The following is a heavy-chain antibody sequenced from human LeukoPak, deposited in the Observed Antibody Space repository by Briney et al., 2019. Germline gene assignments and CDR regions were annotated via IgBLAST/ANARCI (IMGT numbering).Heavy chain of an antibody. J-gene: IGHJ4*02. Sequence: PSETLSLTCTVSGYSISSGYYWGWIRQPPGKGLEWIGSIYHSGSTYYNPSLKSRVTISVDTSKNQFSLKLSSVTAADTAVNYCARTYYYDSSGYYPFDYWGQGTLVTVSS. CDR3: ARTYYYDSSGYYPFDY. CDR2: IYHSGST. CDR1: GYSISSGYY. D-gene: IGHD3-22*01. V-gene: IGHV4-38-2*02.